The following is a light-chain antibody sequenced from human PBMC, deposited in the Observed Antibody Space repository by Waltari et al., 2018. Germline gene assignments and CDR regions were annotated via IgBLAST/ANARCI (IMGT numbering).Light chain of an antibody. CDR2: EVK. Sequence: QSALTQPASVSGSPGQSITISCSGSSNDVGYNYVSWYQQRPGKAPKLMMYEVKNRPSGVSSGFSGSRSANTASLTISGLQAEDEADYYCSSFTTSTSLLIFGGGTKVTVL. CDR1: SNDVGYNY. CDR3: SSFTTSTSLLI. V-gene: IGLV2-14*01. J-gene: IGLJ2*01.